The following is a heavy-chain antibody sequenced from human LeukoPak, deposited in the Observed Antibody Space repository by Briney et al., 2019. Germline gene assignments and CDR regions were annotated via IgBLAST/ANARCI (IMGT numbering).Heavy chain of an antibody. V-gene: IGHV1-2*02. Sequence: VASVKVSCKASGYTFTDDYVHWVRQPTGQGPEGMGWINPDSGDTPYPKRFQGRVTLTSDTSISTAYMELSRLRTDDNAFFYFARDLRGNSIFFDYWGQGTMVSVSS. D-gene: IGHD3-16*01. CDR3: ARDLRGNSIFFDY. J-gene: IGHJ4*02. CDR1: GYTFTDDY. CDR2: INPDSGDT.